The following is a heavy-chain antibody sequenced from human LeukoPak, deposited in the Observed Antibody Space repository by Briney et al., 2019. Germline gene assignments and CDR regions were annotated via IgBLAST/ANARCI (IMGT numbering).Heavy chain of an antibody. V-gene: IGHV3-21*01. J-gene: IGHJ4*02. CDR1: GFTFSSYS. D-gene: IGHD3-22*01. CDR3: ARGGSSGYYVDY. Sequence: GRSLRLSCAASGFTFSSYSMNWVRQAPGKGLEWVSSISSSSSYIYYADSVKGRFTISRDNAKNSLYLQMNSLRAEDTAVYYCARGGSSGYYVDYWGQGTLVTVSS. CDR2: ISSSSSYI.